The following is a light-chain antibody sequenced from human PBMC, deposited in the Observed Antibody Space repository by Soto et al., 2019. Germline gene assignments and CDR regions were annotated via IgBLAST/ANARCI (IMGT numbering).Light chain of an antibody. V-gene: IGLV1-47*02. CDR3: AAWDDNLNAYV. CDR2: LGD. J-gene: IGLJ1*01. CDR1: SSNIGNNY. Sequence: QSVLTQPPSVSAAPGQKVTISCSGSSSNIGNNYVAWYQHLPGTAPKLLIYLGDQRASGVSDRFSGSKSGTSASLAINGLRSDDEADYYCAAWDDNLNAYVFGSGTKVTVL.